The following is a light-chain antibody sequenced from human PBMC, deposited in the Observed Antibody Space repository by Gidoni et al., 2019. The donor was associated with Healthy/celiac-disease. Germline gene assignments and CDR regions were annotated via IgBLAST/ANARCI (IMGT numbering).Light chain of an antibody. V-gene: IGKV3-15*01. CDR3: QHYNNWPLT. CDR1: QSVSSN. J-gene: IGKJ4*01. CDR2: GAS. Sequence: EIVMTQSPATLSVSPGEGATLSCRASQSVSSNLAWYQQKPYQAPRLLIYGASSGSGTEFTLTISSLQSEDFAVYYCQHYNNWPLTFGGGTKVEIK.